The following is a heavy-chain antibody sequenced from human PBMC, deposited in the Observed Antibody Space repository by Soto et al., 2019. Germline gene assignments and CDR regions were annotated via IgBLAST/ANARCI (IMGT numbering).Heavy chain of an antibody. V-gene: IGHV1-3*01. CDR2: SNAGNGNT. CDR3: ASNGVGRYPCDC. D-gene: IGHD1-26*01. Sequence: QVQLVQSGAEVKKPGASVKVSCKASGYTFTSYAIHWAPQPPGQGLEGMGWSNAGNGNTKYSQKFKGRVTITRGRSASTAYMELSSLRSEDTAGYYCASNGVGRYPCDCWGQGALVTVFS. CDR1: GYTFTSYA. J-gene: IGHJ4*02.